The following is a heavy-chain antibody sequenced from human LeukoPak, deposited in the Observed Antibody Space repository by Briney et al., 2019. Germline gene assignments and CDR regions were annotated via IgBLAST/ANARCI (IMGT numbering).Heavy chain of an antibody. V-gene: IGHV4-59*01. CDR1: GDSIRRYN. D-gene: IGHD3-3*01. CDR2: IYYSGST. Sequence: SETLSLTCNVSGDSIRRYNWNWISERLEERLERIGYIYYSGSTNYNPSLKSRVTISLDTSKTQFSLKLDSVTSADTGVYYCARGSHDFWSGYYTEYYFDYWGQGTLVTVSS. J-gene: IGHJ4*02. CDR3: ARGSHDFWSGYYTEYYFDY.